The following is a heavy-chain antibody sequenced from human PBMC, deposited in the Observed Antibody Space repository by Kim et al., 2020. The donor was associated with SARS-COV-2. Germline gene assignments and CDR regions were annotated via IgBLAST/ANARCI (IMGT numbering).Heavy chain of an antibody. V-gene: IGHV4-39*07. Sequence: SETLSLTCTVSGGSISSSSYYWGWIRQPPGKGLEWIGSIYYSGSTYYNPSLKSRVTISVDTSKNQFSLKLSSVTAADTAVYYCARDPYICGGDCVSPLGWGQGTLVTVSS. CDR1: GGSISSSSYY. D-gene: IGHD2-21*02. CDR3: ARDPYICGGDCVSPLG. CDR2: IYYSGST. J-gene: IGHJ4*02.